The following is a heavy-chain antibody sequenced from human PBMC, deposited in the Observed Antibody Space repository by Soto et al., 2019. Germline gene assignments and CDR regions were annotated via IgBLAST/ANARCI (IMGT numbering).Heavy chain of an antibody. V-gene: IGHV4-30-4*01. CDR2: IYYSGST. Sequence: PSETLSLTCTVSGGSISSGDYYWSWIRQPPGKGLEWIGYIYYSGSTFYNPSLKSRLTISVDTSKNQFSLKLSSVTAADTAVYYCDRDRPDGDRLDSWGQGTLVTVSS. J-gene: IGHJ5*01. CDR1: GGSISSGDYY. D-gene: IGHD3-22*01. CDR3: DRDRPDGDRLDS.